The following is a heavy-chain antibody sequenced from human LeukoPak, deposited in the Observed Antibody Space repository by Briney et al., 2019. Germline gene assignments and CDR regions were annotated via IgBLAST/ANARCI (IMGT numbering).Heavy chain of an antibody. V-gene: IGHV4-34*01. CDR1: GGSFSGYY. CDR2: INHSGST. J-gene: IGHJ4*02. D-gene: IGHD2-15*01. CDR3: ASGGYCSGGSCYSPPAY. Sequence: SETLSLTCAVYGGSFSGYYWSWIRQPPGKGLEWIWEINHSGSTNYNTSLKSRVTISVDTSKNQFSLKLSSVTAADTAVYYCASGGYCSGGSCYSPPAYWGQGTLVTVPT.